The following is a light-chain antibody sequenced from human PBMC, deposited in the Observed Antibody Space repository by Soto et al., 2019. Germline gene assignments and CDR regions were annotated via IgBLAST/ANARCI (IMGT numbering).Light chain of an antibody. CDR1: QDISNY. V-gene: IGKV1-33*01. J-gene: IGKJ4*01. Sequence: DILMTQSPSSLSASVGDRVTITCQASQDISNYLNWYQQKPGKAPKLLIYDASNLETGVPSRFSGSGSGTDFTFTISILQTEDIATYYCQQYDNLPLTFGGGTKVEIK. CDR2: DAS. CDR3: QQYDNLPLT.